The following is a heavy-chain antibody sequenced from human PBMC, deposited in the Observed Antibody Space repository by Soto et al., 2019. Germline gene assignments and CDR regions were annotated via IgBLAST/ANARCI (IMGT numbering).Heavy chain of an antibody. Sequence: PSETLSLTCTVSGASVSSGNQYWSWIRQPPGKGLEWIGYIYHSGITNYNPSLKGRVTISIDKSKNQFSLELSSVTAADTAVYYCARKRFYDSSGSPYYFDYWGKGTLVTVSS. V-gene: IGHV4-61*01. J-gene: IGHJ4*02. CDR1: GASVSSGNQY. D-gene: IGHD3-22*01. CDR3: ARKRFYDSSGSPYYFDY. CDR2: IYHSGIT.